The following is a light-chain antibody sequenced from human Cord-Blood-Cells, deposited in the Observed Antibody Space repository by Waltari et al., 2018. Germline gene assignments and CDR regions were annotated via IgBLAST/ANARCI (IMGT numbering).Light chain of an antibody. J-gene: IGKJ5*01. CDR2: TAS. CDR3: QQSYSTPPT. Sequence: DIQNTQSPSSLSASVGDRVTITCRASQSISSYLNWYQQKPGKAPKILIYTASSLQSGVPSRFSGSGSGTDFTLTISSLQPEDFATYYCQQSYSTPPTLGQGTRLEIK. V-gene: IGKV1-39*01. CDR1: QSISSY.